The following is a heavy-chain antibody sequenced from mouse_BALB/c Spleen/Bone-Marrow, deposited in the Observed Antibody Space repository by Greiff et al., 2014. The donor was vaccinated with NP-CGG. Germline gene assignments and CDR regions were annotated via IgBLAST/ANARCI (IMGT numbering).Heavy chain of an antibody. CDR1: GFTFSSYG. Sequence: EVMLVESGGDLVKPGGSLKLSCAASGFTFSSYGMSWGRQTPDKRLEWVATISSGGSNTYYPDSVKGRFTISRDNAKNTLYQQMSSLKSEDTAMYYCARHQRYYAMDYWGQGTSVTVSS. V-gene: IGHV5-6*01. CDR3: ARHQRYYAMDY. CDR2: ISSGGSNT. J-gene: IGHJ4*01.